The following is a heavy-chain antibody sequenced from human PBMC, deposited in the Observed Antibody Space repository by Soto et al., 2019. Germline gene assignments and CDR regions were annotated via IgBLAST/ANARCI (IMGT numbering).Heavy chain of an antibody. CDR1: GFTFSSYA. CDR3: AKTSLDIVLMVYATYYFDY. V-gene: IGHV3-23*01. Sequence: GGSLRLSCAASGFTFSSYAMSWVRQAPGKGLEWVSAISGSGGSTYYADSVKGRFTISRDNSKNTLYLQMNSLRAEDTAVYYCAKTSLDIVLMVYATYYFDYWGQGTLVTV. D-gene: IGHD2-8*01. J-gene: IGHJ4*02. CDR2: ISGSGGST.